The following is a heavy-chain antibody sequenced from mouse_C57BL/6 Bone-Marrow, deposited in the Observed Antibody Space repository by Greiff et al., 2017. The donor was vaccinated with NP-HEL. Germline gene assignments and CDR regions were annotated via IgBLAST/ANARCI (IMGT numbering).Heavy chain of an antibody. CDR2: IYPGNSDT. CDR1: GYTFTSYW. J-gene: IGHJ2*01. D-gene: IGHD1-1*01. Sequence: EVQLQQSGTVLARPGASVKMSCKTSGYTFTSYWMHWVKQRPGQGLEWIGAIYPGNSDTSYNQKFKGKAKLTAVTSASTAYMELSSLTNEDSAVYYCTRSPITTVVAWDYWGQGTTLTVSS. V-gene: IGHV1-5*01. CDR3: TRSPITTVVAWDY.